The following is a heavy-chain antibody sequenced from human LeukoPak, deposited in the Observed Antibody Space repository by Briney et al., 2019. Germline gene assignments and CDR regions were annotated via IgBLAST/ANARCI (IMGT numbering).Heavy chain of an antibody. Sequence: SETLSLTCTVSGGSISSGDYYWSWIRQPPGKGLEWIAYMYYSGSTYYNPSLKSRVTMSAVTSKNQLSLKLSSVTAADTAVYYCARPYYYDSRIDPWGQGILVTVS. D-gene: IGHD3-22*01. J-gene: IGHJ5*02. CDR2: MYYSGST. CDR3: ARPYYYDSRIDP. CDR1: GGSISSGDYY. V-gene: IGHV4-30-4*01.